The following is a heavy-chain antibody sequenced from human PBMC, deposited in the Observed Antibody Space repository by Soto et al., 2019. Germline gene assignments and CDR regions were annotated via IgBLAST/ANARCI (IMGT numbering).Heavy chain of an antibody. CDR3: ARGTLRPTYCFDY. CDR2: IIPIFGTA. V-gene: IGHV1-69*13. CDR1: GGTFSSYA. Sequence: GASVKVSCKASGGTFSSYAISWVRQAPGQGLEWMGGIIPIFGTANYAQKFQGRVTITADESTSTAYMELSSLRSEDTAVYYCARGTLRPTYCFDYWGQGTLVTVSS. J-gene: IGHJ4*02.